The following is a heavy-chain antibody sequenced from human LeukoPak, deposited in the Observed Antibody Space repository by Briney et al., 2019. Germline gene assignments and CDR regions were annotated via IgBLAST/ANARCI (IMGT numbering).Heavy chain of an antibody. J-gene: IGHJ6*02. CDR2: SNLSGGRT. D-gene: IGHD3-10*01. Sequence: ASVTVSFTASGYTFTIYYMHWVRQGPGQGKGWMGLSNLSGGRTSNSQKFQGRVTMTRDTSTTTVSMDLTSLRSDDTAVYYCPRPYYYGSGYYGMAVWGQGTTVTVSS. CDR3: PRPYYYGSGYYGMAV. CDR1: GYTFTIYY. V-gene: IGHV1-46*01.